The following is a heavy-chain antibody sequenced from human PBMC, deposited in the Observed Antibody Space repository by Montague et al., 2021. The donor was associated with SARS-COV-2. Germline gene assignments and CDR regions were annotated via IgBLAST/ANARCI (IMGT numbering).Heavy chain of an antibody. CDR2: IYYSGST. V-gene: IGHV4-59*01. CDR3: ARGSGWMGNAFDI. D-gene: IGHD6-19*01. J-gene: IGHJ3*02. CDR1: GGSISSYY. Sequence: SETLSLTCTAFGGSISSYYWSWIRQPPGKGLEWIGYIYYSGSTNYNPSLKSRVTISVDTSKNQFSLKLSSVTAADTAVYYCARGSGWMGNAFDIWGQGTMVTVSS.